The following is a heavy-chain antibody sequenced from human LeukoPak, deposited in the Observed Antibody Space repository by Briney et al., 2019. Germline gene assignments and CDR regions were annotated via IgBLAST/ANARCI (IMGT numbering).Heavy chain of an antibody. Sequence: ASVKVSCKASGYTFTSYFMHWVRQAPGQGLEWMGIINPSGGSTSYAQNFQGRVTMTRDMSTSTVYMELSSLRSEDTAVYFCASLTTAEAFDIWGQGTMVTVSS. CDR1: GYTFTSYF. V-gene: IGHV1-46*01. D-gene: IGHD3-22*01. J-gene: IGHJ3*02. CDR2: INPSGGST. CDR3: ASLTTAEAFDI.